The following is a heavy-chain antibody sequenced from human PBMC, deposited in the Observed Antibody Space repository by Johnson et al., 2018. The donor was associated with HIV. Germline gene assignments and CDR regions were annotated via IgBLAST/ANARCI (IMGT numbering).Heavy chain of an antibody. D-gene: IGHD3-22*01. V-gene: IGHV3-30-3*01. CDR3: ARASNYYDSFGYYRRGGGSDI. J-gene: IGHJ3*02. Sequence: QVQLVESGGGVVQPGRSLSLSCAASGFTFSSYAMYWVRQAPGKGLEWVAFISYDGSNKYYAACLKGRFTISRDNAKNSLYLQMNNVRAEDTALYFCARASNYYDSFGYYRRGGGSDIWGQGTMVTVSS. CDR1: GFTFSSYA. CDR2: ISYDGSNK.